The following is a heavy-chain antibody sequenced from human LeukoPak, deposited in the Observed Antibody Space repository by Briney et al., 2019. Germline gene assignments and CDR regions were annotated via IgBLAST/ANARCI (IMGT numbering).Heavy chain of an antibody. Sequence: GGSLRLSCAASGFTFSSYWMHWVRQAPGKGLEWVAVIWSGGNNKEHGDSVKGRFTISRDNSKNTLYLQMNSLRAEDTAVYYCANIIRKYTSGYYYFDYWGQGTLVTVSS. CDR2: IWSGGNNK. V-gene: IGHV3-33*08. J-gene: IGHJ4*02. CDR3: ANIIRKYTSGYYYFDY. D-gene: IGHD6-25*01. CDR1: GFTFSSYW.